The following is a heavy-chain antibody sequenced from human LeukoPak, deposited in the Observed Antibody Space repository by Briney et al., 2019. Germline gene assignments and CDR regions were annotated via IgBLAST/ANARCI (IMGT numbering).Heavy chain of an antibody. J-gene: IGHJ4*02. CDR1: GFTFSSYE. CDR2: ISSSGSTI. D-gene: IGHD2-2*01. V-gene: IGHV3-48*03. CDR3: ARVGWGKYQPPNYFDY. Sequence: PGGSLRLSCAASGFTFSSYEMNWVRQAPGKGLEWVSYISSSGSTIYYADSVKGRFTISRDNAKNSLYLQMNSLRAEDTAVYYCARVGWGKYQPPNYFDYWGQGTLVTVSS.